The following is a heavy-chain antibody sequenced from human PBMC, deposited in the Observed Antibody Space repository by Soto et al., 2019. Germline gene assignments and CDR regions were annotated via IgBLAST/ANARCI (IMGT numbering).Heavy chain of an antibody. Sequence: QVQLQESGPGLVKPSETMSLSCTVSGGSISSYYWSWFRQSPGKRMEWIGYVHHSWGSSYNPSLQRRVAISLDPSKSQFSLKVTSVTDTDTAVYYCARQGFGPLHGLVDVWGKGTTVTVSS. CDR1: GGSISSYY. D-gene: IGHD3-10*01. V-gene: IGHV4-59*08. CDR2: VHHSWGS. J-gene: IGHJ6*04. CDR3: ARQGFGPLHGLVDV.